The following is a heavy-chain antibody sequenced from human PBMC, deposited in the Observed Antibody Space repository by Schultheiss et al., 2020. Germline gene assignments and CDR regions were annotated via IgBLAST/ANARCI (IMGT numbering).Heavy chain of an antibody. CDR2: MCHSGDT. CDR3: ARGAFFTNDAFDI. Sequence: SETLSLTCTVSGGSISSYYWSWIRQPPGKGLEWSGHMCHSGDTSYDPSLKSRIVISVARPKNQFSLKLSSVTAADTAVYYCARGAFFTNDAFDIWGQGTMVTVSS. D-gene: IGHD3-3*02. J-gene: IGHJ3*02. V-gene: IGHV4-59*12. CDR1: GGSISSYY.